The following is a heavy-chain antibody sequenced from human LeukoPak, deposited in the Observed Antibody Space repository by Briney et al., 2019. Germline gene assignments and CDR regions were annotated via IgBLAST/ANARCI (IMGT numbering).Heavy chain of an antibody. CDR3: ARVRAAAVPYYFDY. CDR1: GGSIRTSSYY. Sequence: SETLSLTCTVSGGSIRTSSYYWGWIRQPPGKGLEWIGSIYYSGSIYSNGSLKSRVTISVETSKNQFSLKLSSVTAADTAMYYCARVRAAAVPYYFDYWGRGTLVTVSS. V-gene: IGHV4-39*07. CDR2: IYYSGSI. D-gene: IGHD6-13*01. J-gene: IGHJ4*02.